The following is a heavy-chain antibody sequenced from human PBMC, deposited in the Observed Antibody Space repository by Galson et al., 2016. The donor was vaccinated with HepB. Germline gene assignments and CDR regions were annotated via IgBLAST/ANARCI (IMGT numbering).Heavy chain of an antibody. V-gene: IGHV3-53*01. Sequence: SLRLSCAASGFSVSSNYMSWVRQTPGKGLEWVSVIHIGGSTYYGDSVQGRVTISRDNSKNTVYLQMNSLRAEDTAVYFCVRDTWKWGYNYASDASDIWGRETMVTVSS. CDR3: VRDTWKWGYNYASDASDI. CDR1: GFSVSSNY. J-gene: IGHJ3*02. CDR2: IHIGGST. D-gene: IGHD5-18*01.